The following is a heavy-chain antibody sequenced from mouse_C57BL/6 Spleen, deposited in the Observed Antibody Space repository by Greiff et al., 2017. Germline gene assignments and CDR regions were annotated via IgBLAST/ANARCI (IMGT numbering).Heavy chain of an antibody. CDR2: IWTGGGT. V-gene: IGHV2-9-1*01. D-gene: IGHD1-1*01. CDR1: GFSLTSYA. J-gene: IGHJ1*03. Sequence: VQVVESGPGLVAPSQSLSITCTVSGFSLTSYAISWVRQPPGKGLAWLGVIWTGGGTNYNSALKSRLSISKDNSKSQVFLKMNSLQTDDTARYYCARSPYYYGSSYWYFDVWGTGTTVTVSS. CDR3: ARSPYYYGSSYWYFDV.